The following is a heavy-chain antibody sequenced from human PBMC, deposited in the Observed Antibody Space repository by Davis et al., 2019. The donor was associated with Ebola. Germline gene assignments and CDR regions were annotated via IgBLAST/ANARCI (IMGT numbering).Heavy chain of an antibody. CDR1: GGSISSSSYY. Sequence: MPSETLSLTCTVSGGSISSSSYYWGWIRQPPGKGLEWIGRIYYSGSTYYNPSLKSRVTISVDTSKNQFSLKLSSVTAADTAVYYCARDLSPTTGLYYYGMDVWGKGTTVTVSS. CDR3: ARDLSPTTGLYYYGMDV. CDR2: IYYSGST. J-gene: IGHJ6*04. D-gene: IGHD1-1*01. V-gene: IGHV4-39*07.